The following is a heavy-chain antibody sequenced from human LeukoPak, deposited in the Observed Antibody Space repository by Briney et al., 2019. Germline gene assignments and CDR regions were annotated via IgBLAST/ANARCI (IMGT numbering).Heavy chain of an antibody. Sequence: PSETLSLTCSVYGGSFSGYYWSWIRQPPGKGLEWIGEIDHSGSTNYNPSLKSRVTISVDTSKNQFSLKLSSVTAADTAVYYCARYNRRNTFDYWGQGTLVTVSS. CDR1: GGSFSGYY. CDR2: IDHSGST. J-gene: IGHJ4*02. CDR3: ARYNRRNTFDY. V-gene: IGHV4-34*01. D-gene: IGHD1-14*01.